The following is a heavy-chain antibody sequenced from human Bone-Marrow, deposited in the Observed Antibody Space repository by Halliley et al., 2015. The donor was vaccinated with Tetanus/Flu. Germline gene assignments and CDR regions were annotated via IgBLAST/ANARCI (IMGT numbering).Heavy chain of an antibody. D-gene: IGHD3-3*01. J-gene: IGHJ4*02. CDR2: ISGSGSST. CDR3: AKRTDYDFWVGLLDS. Sequence: WVSSISGSGSSTYNADSVEGRFTSSKDMSKSTLYLDMNRLRAGDSGIYYCAKRTDYDFWVGLLDSWGQGTPVTVSS. V-gene: IGHV3-23*01.